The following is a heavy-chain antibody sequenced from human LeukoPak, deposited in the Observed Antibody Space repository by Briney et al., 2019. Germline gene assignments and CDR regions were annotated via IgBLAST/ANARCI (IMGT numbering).Heavy chain of an antibody. D-gene: IGHD3-16*01. V-gene: IGHV5-51*01. Sequence: GESLQIPCKGSGYHFSIYWIGWVRPMPGKGREWMGIIYPGDSDTRYSPSFQGQVTISADKSISTAYLQWSSLKASDTAMYYCAIFDFLFGEINNWFDPWGQGTQVTVSS. CDR1: GYHFSIYW. CDR2: IYPGDSDT. CDR3: AIFDFLFGEINNWFDP. J-gene: IGHJ5*02.